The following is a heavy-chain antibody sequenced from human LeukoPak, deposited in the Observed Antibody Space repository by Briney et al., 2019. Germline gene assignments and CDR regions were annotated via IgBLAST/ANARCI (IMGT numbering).Heavy chain of an antibody. CDR2: IKEDGSEK. D-gene: IGHD3-16*01. V-gene: IGHV3-7*01. CDR1: GGSMSSHY. Sequence: ETLSLTCTVSGGSMSSHYWSWIRQPPGKGLEWVANIKEDGSEKHYVDSVKGRFSISRDNAKKSLYLQMNNLGAEDTAVYYCTRGGHVDYCGQGTLVTVSS. J-gene: IGHJ4*02. CDR3: TRGGHVDY.